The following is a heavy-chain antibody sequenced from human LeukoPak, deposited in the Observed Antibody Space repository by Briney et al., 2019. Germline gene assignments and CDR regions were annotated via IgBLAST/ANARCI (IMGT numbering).Heavy chain of an antibody. J-gene: IGHJ3*02. V-gene: IGHV1-2*02. CDR2: INPNSGGT. CDR1: GYTFTGYY. D-gene: IGHD3-22*01. Sequence: ASVKVSCKASGYTFTGYYMHWVRQAPGQGLEWMGWINPNSGGTNYAQKFQGRVTMTRDTSISTAYMELSRLRSDDTAVYYCARSVGYYYDSSGHREAFDIWGQGTMVTVSS. CDR3: ARSVGYYYDSSGHREAFDI.